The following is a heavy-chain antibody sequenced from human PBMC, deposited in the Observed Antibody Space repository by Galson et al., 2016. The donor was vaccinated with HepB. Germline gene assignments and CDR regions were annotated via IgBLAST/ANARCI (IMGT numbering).Heavy chain of an antibody. J-gene: IGHJ6*02. CDR1: GGTFSHSV. CDR3: ARADSWLVTDDYYHTMDV. CDR2: IIPIYGPA. Sequence: SGGTFSHSVFSWVRQAPGQGLEWMGGIIPIYGPANYAQKFPGRVTITADDSTRTAYMELRSLRSDDTAVYYCARADSWLVTDDYYHTMDVWGQGTTIIVSS. D-gene: IGHD6-19*01. V-gene: IGHV1-69*01.